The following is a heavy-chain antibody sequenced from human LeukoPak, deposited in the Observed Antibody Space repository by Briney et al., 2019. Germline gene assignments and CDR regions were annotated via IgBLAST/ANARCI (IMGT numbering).Heavy chain of an antibody. CDR3: AKDALYYYDSSGYFLAEYFQH. CDR1: GFTFDDYG. Sequence: PGGSLRLSCAASGFTFDDYGMSWVRQAPGKGLEWVSGINWNGGSTGYADSVKGRFTISRDNSKNTLYLQMNSLRAEDTAVYYCAKDALYYYDSSGYFLAEYFQHWGQGTLVTVSS. D-gene: IGHD3-22*01. J-gene: IGHJ1*01. CDR2: INWNGGST. V-gene: IGHV3-20*04.